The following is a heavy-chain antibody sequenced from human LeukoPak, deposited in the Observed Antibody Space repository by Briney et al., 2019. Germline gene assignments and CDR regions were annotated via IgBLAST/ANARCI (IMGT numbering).Heavy chain of an antibody. D-gene: IGHD2-2*02. Sequence: GGSLRLSCAASGFTFSSYSMNWVRQAPGKGLEWASSISSSSSYIYYADSVKGRFTISRDNAKNSLYLQMNSLRAEDTAVYYCARMAILNWFDPWGQGTLVTVSS. J-gene: IGHJ5*02. CDR3: ARMAILNWFDP. CDR2: ISSSSSYI. CDR1: GFTFSSYS. V-gene: IGHV3-21*01.